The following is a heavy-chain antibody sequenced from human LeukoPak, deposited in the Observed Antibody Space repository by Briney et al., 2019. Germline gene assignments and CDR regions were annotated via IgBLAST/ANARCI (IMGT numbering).Heavy chain of an antibody. V-gene: IGHV4-61*02. CDR2: IYTSGST. CDR3: ARDRRYCSSTSCYQGWFDP. CDR1: GGSISSGSYY. Sequence: PSQTLSLTCTVSGGSISSGSYYWSWIRQPAGKGLEWLGRIYTSGSTNYNPSLQSRLTISVDTPKNQFSLKLSSVTAADTAVYYCARDRRYCSSTSCYQGWFDPWGQGTLVTVSS. D-gene: IGHD2-2*01. J-gene: IGHJ5*02.